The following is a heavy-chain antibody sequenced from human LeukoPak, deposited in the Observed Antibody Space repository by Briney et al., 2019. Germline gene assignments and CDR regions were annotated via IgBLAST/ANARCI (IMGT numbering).Heavy chain of an antibody. CDR3: ARDSDFWSGYYDWFDP. CDR1: GFTFSSYS. D-gene: IGHD3-3*01. Sequence: GGSLRLSCAASGFTFSSYSMNWVRQAPGKGLEWVSYISSSSSTIYYADSVKGRFTISRDNAKNSLYLQMNSLRAEDTAVYYCARDSDFWSGYYDWFDPWGQGTLVTVSS. V-gene: IGHV3-48*01. J-gene: IGHJ5*02. CDR2: ISSSSSTI.